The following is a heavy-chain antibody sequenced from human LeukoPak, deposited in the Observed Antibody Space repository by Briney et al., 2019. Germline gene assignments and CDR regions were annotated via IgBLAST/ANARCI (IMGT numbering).Heavy chain of an antibody. CDR2: ISAYNGNT. CDR3: ARVNYGDYIAYHYYYGMDV. J-gene: IGHJ6*02. Sequence: ASVKVSCKASGYTFTSYGISWVRQAPGQGLEWMGWISAYNGNTNYAQKLQGRVTMTTDTSTSTAYMELRSLRSDDTAVYYCARVNYGDYIAYHYYYGMDVWGQGTTVTVSS. CDR1: GYTFTSYG. D-gene: IGHD4-17*01. V-gene: IGHV1-18*01.